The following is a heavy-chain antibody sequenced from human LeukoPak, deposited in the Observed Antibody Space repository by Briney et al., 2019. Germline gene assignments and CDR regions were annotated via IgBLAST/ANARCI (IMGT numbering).Heavy chain of an antibody. CDR3: ARQTGSGLFILP. J-gene: IGHJ4*02. CDR1: GGSFNAYY. D-gene: IGHD3/OR15-3a*01. V-gene: IGHV4-34*01. Sequence: SETLSLTCAVYGGSFNAYYWNWIRQPPGKGLEWIGEIDHSGSTNYNPSLKSRGTISVDTSKNQFSLRLSSVTAADTAVYYCARQTGSGLFILPGGQGTLVTVSS. CDR2: IDHSGST.